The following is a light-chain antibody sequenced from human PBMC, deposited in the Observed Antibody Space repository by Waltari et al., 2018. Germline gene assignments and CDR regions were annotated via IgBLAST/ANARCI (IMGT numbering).Light chain of an antibody. Sequence: EIVLTQSPATLSVSPGERATLFGRASHSIRNNLAWYQQKPGQAPRLLIYGASTRATGIPVRFSGSGSGTEFTLTISSLQSEDFAVYYCQQFNTWWTFGQGTKVEFK. J-gene: IGKJ1*01. CDR3: QQFNTWWT. CDR2: GAS. CDR1: HSIRNN. V-gene: IGKV3-15*01.